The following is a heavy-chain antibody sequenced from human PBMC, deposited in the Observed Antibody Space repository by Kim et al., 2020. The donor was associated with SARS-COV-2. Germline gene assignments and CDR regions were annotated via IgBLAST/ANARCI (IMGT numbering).Heavy chain of an antibody. CDR1: GGSFSGYY. V-gene: IGHV4-34*01. Sequence: SETLSLTCAVYGGSFSGYYWSWVRQPPGKGLEWIGEINHSGTTNYNPSLKSRVTISVDTSKNQFSLKLSSVTAADTAVYYCTRESTVPDWYFDLWGRDTLVTVSS. J-gene: IGHJ2*01. D-gene: IGHD3-10*01. CDR2: INHSGTT. CDR3: TRESTVPDWYFDL.